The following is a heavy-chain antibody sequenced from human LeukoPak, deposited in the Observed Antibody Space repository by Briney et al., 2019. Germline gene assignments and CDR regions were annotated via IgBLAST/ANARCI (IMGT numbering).Heavy chain of an antibody. J-gene: IGHJ5*02. Sequence: ASVKVSCKASGYTFTSYGISWVRQAPGQGLEWMGWISAYNGNTNYAQKLQGRVTMTTDTSTSTAYMELRSLRSDDTAVYYCARDGTRSGSYYFGRFDPWGQGTLVTVSS. CDR2: ISAYNGNT. CDR3: ARDGTRSGSYYFGRFDP. V-gene: IGHV1-18*01. CDR1: GYTFTSYG. D-gene: IGHD3-10*01.